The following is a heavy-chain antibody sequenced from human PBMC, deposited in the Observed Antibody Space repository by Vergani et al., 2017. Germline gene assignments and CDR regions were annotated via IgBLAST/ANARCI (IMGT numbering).Heavy chain of an antibody. CDR1: GYTFTSYY. Sequence: QVQLVQSGAEVKKPGASVKVSCKASGYTFTSYYMHWVRQAPGQGLEWMGIINPSGGSTSYAQKFQGRVTMTRDTSTSTVYMELGSLRSEDTAVYYCARGREYGDLGPGFDAWGQGTLVTVSS. D-gene: IGHD4-17*01. CDR3: ARGREYGDLGPGFDA. CDR2: INPSGGST. V-gene: IGHV1-46*01. J-gene: IGHJ5*02.